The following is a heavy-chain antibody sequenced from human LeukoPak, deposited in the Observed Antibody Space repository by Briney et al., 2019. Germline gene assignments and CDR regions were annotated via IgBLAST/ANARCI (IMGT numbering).Heavy chain of an antibody. V-gene: IGHV4-34*01. CDR2: INHSGST. CDR3: ARQSGKDVATVFIRWFDP. Sequence: SETLSLTCAVYGGSFSGFYWSWIRQPPGKGLEWIGEINHSGSTNYKPSLKSRVSISVDTSKNQFSLKVTSVTAADTAVYYCARQSGKDVATVFIRWFDPWGQGTLVTVSS. J-gene: IGHJ5*02. D-gene: IGHD5-12*01. CDR1: GGSFSGFY.